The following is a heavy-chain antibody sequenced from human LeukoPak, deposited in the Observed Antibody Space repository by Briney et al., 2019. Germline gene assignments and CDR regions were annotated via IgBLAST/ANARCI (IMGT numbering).Heavy chain of an antibody. CDR2: INWNGGST. CDR1: GFTFDDYG. V-gene: IGHV3-20*04. D-gene: IGHD2-15*01. Sequence: GGSLRLSCAASGFTFDDYGMSWVRQAPGKGLEWVSGINWNGGSTGYADSVKGRFTISRDNAKNSLYLQMNSLRADDTALYYCARGSAVVVVAANFDYWGQGTLVTVSS. J-gene: IGHJ4*02. CDR3: ARGSAVVVVAANFDY.